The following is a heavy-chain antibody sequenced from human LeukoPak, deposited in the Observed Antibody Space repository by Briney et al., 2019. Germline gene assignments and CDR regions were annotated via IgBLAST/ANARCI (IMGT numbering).Heavy chain of an antibody. D-gene: IGHD5-24*01. V-gene: IGHV1-46*01. Sequence: ASVKVSCKASGYTFTSYYMHWMRQAPGQGLEWMGIINPSGGSTSYAQKFQGRVTMTRDTSTSTVYMELSSLRSEDTAVYYCARDFSRLEMATTPPGFVYWGQGTLVTVSS. CDR3: ARDFSRLEMATTPPGFVY. J-gene: IGHJ4*02. CDR2: INPSGGST. CDR1: GYTFTSYY.